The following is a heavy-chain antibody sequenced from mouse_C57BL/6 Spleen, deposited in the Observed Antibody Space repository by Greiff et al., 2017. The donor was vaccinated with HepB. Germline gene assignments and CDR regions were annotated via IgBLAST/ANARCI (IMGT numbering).Heavy chain of an antibody. CDR1: GFTFSSYG. CDR2: ISSGGSYT. V-gene: IGHV5-6*01. J-gene: IGHJ2*01. Sequence: EVQRVESGGDLVKPGGSLKLSCAASGFTFSSYGMSWVRQTPDKRLEWVATISSGGSYTYYPDSVKGRFTISRDNAKNTLYLQMSSLKSEDTAMYYCARPNYDGYFDYWGQGTTLTVSS. D-gene: IGHD1-1*01. CDR3: ARPNYDGYFDY.